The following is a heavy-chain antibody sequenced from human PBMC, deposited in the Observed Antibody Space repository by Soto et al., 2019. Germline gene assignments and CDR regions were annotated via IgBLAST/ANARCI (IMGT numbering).Heavy chain of an antibody. V-gene: IGHV3-73*01. J-gene: IGHJ3*02. CDR3: TRHRSRLWSGYSRDAFDI. CDR2: IRSKANSYAT. D-gene: IGHD3-3*01. CDR1: GLTFSGYA. Sequence: VGSVGLFCAVSGLTFSGYAMHWVRQASGKGLEWVGRIRSKANSYATAYAASVKGKFTISRDDSKNTAYLQMNSLKTEDTAVYYCTRHRSRLWSGYSRDAFDIWGQGTMVTVSS.